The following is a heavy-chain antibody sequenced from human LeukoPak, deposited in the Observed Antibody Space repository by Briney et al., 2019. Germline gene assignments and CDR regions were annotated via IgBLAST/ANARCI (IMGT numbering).Heavy chain of an antibody. CDR3: AKDTLRDYDILTGSNWFDP. CDR1: GFTFSSYS. D-gene: IGHD3-9*01. CDR2: ISSSSSTI. J-gene: IGHJ5*02. Sequence: GGSLRLSCAASGFTFSSYSMNWVRQAPGKGLEWVSYISSSSSTIYYADSVKGRFTISRDNAKNSLYLQMNSLRAEDTALYYCAKDTLRDYDILTGSNWFDPWGQGTLVTVSS. V-gene: IGHV3-48*04.